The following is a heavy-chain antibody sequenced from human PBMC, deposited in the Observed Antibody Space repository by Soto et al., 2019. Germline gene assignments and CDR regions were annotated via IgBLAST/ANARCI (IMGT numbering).Heavy chain of an antibody. CDR1: GYIFTSYG. CDR2: ISVDSGNT. Sequence: QVQLVQSGAELKKPGASAKVSCKASGYIFTSYGISWVRQAPGQGLEWMAWISVDSGNTNYAQNLQGRVTMTTDTSASTAHMELRSLRSDDTAVYYCARFNGSGTNYYMDVWGKGTTVIVSS. CDR3: ARFNGSGTNYYMDV. J-gene: IGHJ6*03. V-gene: IGHV1-18*01. D-gene: IGHD3-10*01.